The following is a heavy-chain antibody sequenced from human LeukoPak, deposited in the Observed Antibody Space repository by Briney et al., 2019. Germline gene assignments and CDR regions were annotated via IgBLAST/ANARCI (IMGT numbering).Heavy chain of an antibody. D-gene: IGHD6-13*01. CDR2: IYTSGST. J-gene: IGHJ4*02. CDR1: GGSISSYY. V-gene: IGHV4-4*07. CDR3: ARDPSPSIAAAGMDYFDY. Sequence: SETLSLTYTVSGGSISSYYWSWIRQPAGKGLEWIGRIYTSGSTNYNPSLKSRVTMSVDTSKNQFSLKLSSVTAADTAVYYCARDPSPSIAAAGMDYFDYWGQGTLVTVSS.